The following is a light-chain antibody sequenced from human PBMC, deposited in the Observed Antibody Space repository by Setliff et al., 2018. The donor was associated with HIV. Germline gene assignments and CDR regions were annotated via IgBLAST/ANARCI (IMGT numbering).Light chain of an antibody. V-gene: IGLV2-14*01. J-gene: IGLJ2*01. CDR3: TSYTSSSNLV. Sequence: QSVLTQPASVSGSPGQSITISCTGSRGDVGAYNYVSWYQHHPGKAPKLIISEVNKRPSGVSTRFSGSKTGTTASLTISGLQAEDESDHYCTSYTSSSNLVFGGGTKVTVL. CDR1: RGDVGAYNY. CDR2: EVN.